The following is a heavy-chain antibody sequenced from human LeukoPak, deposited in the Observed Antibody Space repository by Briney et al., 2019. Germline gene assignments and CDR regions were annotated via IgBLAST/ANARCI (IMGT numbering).Heavy chain of an antibody. D-gene: IGHD3-10*01. CDR1: GGSISSYY. CDR2: IYYSGST. CDR3: ARLPILWFGELLYFDY. V-gene: IGHV4-59*08. Sequence: PSETLPLTCTVSGGSISSYYWSWIRQPPGKGPEWIGYIYYSGSTNYNPSLKSRVTISVDTSKNQFSLKLSSVTAADTAVYYCARLPILWFGELLYFDYWGQGTLVTVSS. J-gene: IGHJ4*02.